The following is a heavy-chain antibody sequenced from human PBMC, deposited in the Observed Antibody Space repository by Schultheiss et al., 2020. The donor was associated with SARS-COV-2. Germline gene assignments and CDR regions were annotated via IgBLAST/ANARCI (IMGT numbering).Heavy chain of an antibody. CDR2: MSHDGSNK. CDR1: GFTFNTYA. J-gene: IGHJ4*02. CDR3: ARGPYYDSSGYCIH. V-gene: IGHV3-30*01. D-gene: IGHD3-22*01. Sequence: GGSLRLSCAASGFTFNTYAMHWVRQAPGKGLAWVAVMSHDGSNKYYADSVKGRFTISRDNSKNTLYLQMNSLRAEDTAVYYCARGPYYDSSGYCIHWGQGTLVTVSS.